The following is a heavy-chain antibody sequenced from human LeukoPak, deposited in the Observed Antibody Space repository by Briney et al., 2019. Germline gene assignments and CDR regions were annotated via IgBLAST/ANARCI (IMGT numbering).Heavy chain of an antibody. D-gene: IGHD3/OR15-3a*01. Sequence: GGSLRLSCAASGFTFSTYAMHWFRQAPGKGLEWVAVMSYDGGAKYYAAYVKRRFTISKDNSKHTMYLQLNSLRAEDTAVYYCMRGGTDDYWGQGTLVTVSS. V-gene: IGHV3-30*01. CDR1: GFTFSTYA. CDR3: MRGGTDDY. J-gene: IGHJ4*02. CDR2: MSYDGGAK.